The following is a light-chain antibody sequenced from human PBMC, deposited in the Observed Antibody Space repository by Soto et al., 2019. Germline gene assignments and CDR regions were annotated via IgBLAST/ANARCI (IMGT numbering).Light chain of an antibody. CDR2: GGS. J-gene: IGKJ1*01. V-gene: IGKV3-20*01. CDR3: QAWT. CDR1: QSVSSNY. Sequence: EIVLTQSPGTLSLSPGERATLSCRASQSVSSNYLAWYQQKPGQAPRLLIYGGSSRATGIPDRFSGSGSGTDFTLTISRLEPEDFALYYCQAWTFGQGTKV.